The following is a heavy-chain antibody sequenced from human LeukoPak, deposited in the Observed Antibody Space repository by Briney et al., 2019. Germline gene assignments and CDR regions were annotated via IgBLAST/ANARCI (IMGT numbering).Heavy chain of an antibody. Sequence: SVKVSCKASGGTFSSYAISWVRQATGQGLEWMGGIIPIFGTANYAQKFQGRVTITADESTSTAYMELSSLRSEDTAVYYCASDRIYRYYFDYWGQGTLVTVSS. V-gene: IGHV1-69*01. D-gene: IGHD2-15*01. J-gene: IGHJ4*02. CDR2: IIPIFGTA. CDR1: GGTFSSYA. CDR3: ASDRIYRYYFDY.